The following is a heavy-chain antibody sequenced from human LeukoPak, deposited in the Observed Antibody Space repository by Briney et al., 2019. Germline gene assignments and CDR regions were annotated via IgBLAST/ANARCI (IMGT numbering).Heavy chain of an antibody. J-gene: IGHJ4*02. CDR2: IYSSGST. D-gene: IGHD3-22*01. CDR1: GGSISSYY. V-gene: IGHV4-4*07. CDR3: ARDMRVVVGTFDY. Sequence: SETLSLTCTVSGGSISSYYWSWIRQPAGKGLEWIGRIYSSGSTNYNPSLRSRFTMSVDTSKNQFSLKLNSVTAADTAVYYCARDMRVVVGTFDYWGQGTLVTVSS.